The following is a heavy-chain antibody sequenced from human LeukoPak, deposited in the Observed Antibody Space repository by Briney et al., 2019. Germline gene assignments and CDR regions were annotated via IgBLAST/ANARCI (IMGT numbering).Heavy chain of an antibody. D-gene: IGHD2-15*01. Sequence: GGSLRLSCAASGFTFSSHWMHWVRQAPAPGMVWVSHISSDLSTTRYADPVKGRFTISRDNAKNTQYLQMSSLRGEDQAFEYFSKDRGMVGASVRTFDYWGQGTLVTVSS. J-gene: IGHJ4*02. V-gene: IGHV3-74*01. CDR1: GFTFSSHW. CDR3: SKDRGMVGASVRTFDY. CDR2: ISSDLSTT.